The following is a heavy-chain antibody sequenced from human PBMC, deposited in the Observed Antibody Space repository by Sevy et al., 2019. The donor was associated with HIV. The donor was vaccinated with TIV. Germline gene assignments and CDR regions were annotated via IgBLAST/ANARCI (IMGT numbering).Heavy chain of an antibody. CDR3: ARVGVSYCTDDCYHRFDY. CDR1: GFTFSSYA. V-gene: IGHV3-30*09. CDR2: ISYDGRNK. J-gene: IGHJ4*02. D-gene: IGHD2-21*02. Sequence: GGSLRLSCSASGFTFSSYALLWVRQAPGKGLEWVSLISYDGRNKYYSDSVKGRFAISRDESKTTLFLQMESLRTEDTAIHYCARVGVSYCTDDCYHRFDYWGRGTLVTVSS.